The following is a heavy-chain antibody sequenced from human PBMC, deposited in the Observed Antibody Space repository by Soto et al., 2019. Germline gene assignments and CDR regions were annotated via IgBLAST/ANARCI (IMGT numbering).Heavy chain of an antibody. V-gene: IGHV4-39*01. CDR3: ANTPHGYSYGYYYYGMDV. CDR1: GGSISSSSHY. Sequence: SETLSLTCTVAGGSISSSSHYWGWIRQPPGKGLEWIGSIYYSGSTYYNPSLKSRVTISVDTSKNQFSLKLSSVTAADTAVYYCANTPHGYSYGYYYYGMDVWGQGTTVTVSS. J-gene: IGHJ6*02. CDR2: IYYSGST. D-gene: IGHD5-18*01.